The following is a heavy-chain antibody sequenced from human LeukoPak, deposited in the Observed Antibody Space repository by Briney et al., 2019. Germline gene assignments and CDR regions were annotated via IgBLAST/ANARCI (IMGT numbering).Heavy chain of an antibody. D-gene: IGHD6-13*01. CDR2: KWYDGSNK. V-gene: IGHV3-33*01. Sequence: PGRSLRLSCAASGFTFSSYGMHWVRQAPGKGLEWVAVKWYDGSNKYYADSVKGRFTISRDNSKNTLYLQMNSLRAEDTAVYYCARDRFSSSYYYYGMDVWGQGTTVTVSS. CDR1: GFTFSSYG. J-gene: IGHJ6*02. CDR3: ARDRFSSSYYYYGMDV.